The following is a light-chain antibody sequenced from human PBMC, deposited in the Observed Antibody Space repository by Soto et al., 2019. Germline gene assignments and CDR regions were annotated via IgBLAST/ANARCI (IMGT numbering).Light chain of an antibody. CDR1: SSNIGAGYA. Sequence: QSAVTQPPSVSGAPGQRVTISCTGRSSNIGAGYAVHWYQQLPGAAPKLLIHDNNERPSGVPDRFSGSKSGTSASLAITGLQAEDEADYYCQSYDTSLSGTVFGGGTKVTVL. J-gene: IGLJ2*01. CDR3: QSYDTSLSGTV. V-gene: IGLV1-40*01. CDR2: DNN.